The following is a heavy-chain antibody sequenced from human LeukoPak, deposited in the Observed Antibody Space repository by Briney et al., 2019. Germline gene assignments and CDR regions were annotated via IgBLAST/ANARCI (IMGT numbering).Heavy chain of an antibody. D-gene: IGHD3-3*01. Sequence: HPGGSLRLSCVASGFTFGKYWMSWVRQAPGKGLEWVANIKLDGSEKNYVDSVKGRFTISRDNTKSSLYLQMNSLRVEDTAVFYCARDQYDTWSRRGNFDSWGQGTLVIVSS. CDR2: IKLDGSEK. CDR1: GFTFGKYW. V-gene: IGHV3-7*03. J-gene: IGHJ4*02. CDR3: ARDQYDTWSRRGNFDS.